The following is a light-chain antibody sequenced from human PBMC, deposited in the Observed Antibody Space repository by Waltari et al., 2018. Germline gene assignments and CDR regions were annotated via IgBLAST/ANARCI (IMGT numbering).Light chain of an antibody. V-gene: IGLV2-11*01. Sequence: QSALTQPRSVSGSPGQSVTISCTGTSSAVGGYNYVSWYQQHPGKAPKLMIYDVNKRPSGVPDRFSGSKSGNTASLTISGLQAEDEADFYCCSYAGSYILVFGGGTKLTVL. CDR3: CSYAGSYILV. CDR1: SSAVGGYNY. CDR2: DVN. J-gene: IGLJ2*01.